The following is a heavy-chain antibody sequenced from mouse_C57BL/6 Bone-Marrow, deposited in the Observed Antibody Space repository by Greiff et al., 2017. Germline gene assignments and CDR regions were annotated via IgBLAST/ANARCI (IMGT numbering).Heavy chain of an antibody. J-gene: IGHJ3*01. CDR1: GYTFTSYW. CDR3: ARTYSNYWAY. CDR2: IHPNSGST. V-gene: IGHV1-64*01. D-gene: IGHD2-5*01. Sequence: QVQLKQSGAELVKPGASVKLSCKASGYTFTSYWMHWVKQRPGQGLEWIGMIHPNSGSTNYNEKFKSKATLTVDKSSSTAYMQLSSLTSEDSAVYYCARTYSNYWAYWGQGTLVTVSA.